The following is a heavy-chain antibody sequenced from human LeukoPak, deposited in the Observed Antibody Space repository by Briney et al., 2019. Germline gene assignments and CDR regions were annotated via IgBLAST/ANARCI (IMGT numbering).Heavy chain of an antibody. CDR1: GFTFSSYA. V-gene: IGHV3-30-3*01. D-gene: IGHD3-22*01. CDR3: ARYYSSGYYSNY. CDR2: ISYDGSNK. Sequence: PGGSLRLSCAASGFTFSSYAMHWVRQAPGKGLEWVAVISYDGSNKYYADSVKGRFTISRDNSKNTLYLQMNSLRAEDTAVYYCARYYSSGYYSNYWGQGTLVTVSS. J-gene: IGHJ4*02.